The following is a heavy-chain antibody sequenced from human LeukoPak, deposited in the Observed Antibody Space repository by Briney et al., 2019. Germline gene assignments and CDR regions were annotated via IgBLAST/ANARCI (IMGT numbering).Heavy chain of an antibody. CDR3: ASLSSGYLGFALDY. CDR1: GFTFSSYG. Sequence: PGRSLRLSCAASGFTFSSYGMHWVRQAPGKGLEWVAVIWYDGSNKYYADSVKGRFTISRDNSKNTLYLQMNSLRAEDTAVYYCASLSSGYLGFALDYWGQGTLVTVSS. J-gene: IGHJ4*02. V-gene: IGHV3-33*01. CDR2: IWYDGSNK. D-gene: IGHD3-22*01.